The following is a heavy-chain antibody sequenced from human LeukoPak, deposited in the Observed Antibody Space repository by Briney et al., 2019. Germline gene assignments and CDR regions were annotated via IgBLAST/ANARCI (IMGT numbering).Heavy chain of an antibody. V-gene: IGHV4-61*02. J-gene: IGHJ4*02. D-gene: IGHD6-19*01. CDR2: IHTSGST. CDR1: GGTISSGSYY. CDR3: ARVKKTSGWYGEADRYFFDY. Sequence: SETLSLTCTVSGGTISSGSYYWSWIRQPAGKGLEWIGRIHTSGSTKYNPSLKSRVSISVDTSNNQFPLRLSSVTAADTAVYYCARVKKTSGWYGEADRYFFDYWGQGTLVTVSS.